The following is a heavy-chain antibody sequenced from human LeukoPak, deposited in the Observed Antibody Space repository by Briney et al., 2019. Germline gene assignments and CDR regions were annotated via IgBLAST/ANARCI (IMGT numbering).Heavy chain of an antibody. CDR2: MSGSDGQT. Sequence: GGSLRLSCAASGFTVSNIYMSWVRQAPGKGLEWVSGMSGSDGQTHYADSVKGRFTISRDNSKNTVYLEMSSLRAEDTALYYCAKRVRDGYNTPIDYWGQGTLVTVSS. D-gene: IGHD5-24*01. J-gene: IGHJ4*02. CDR3: AKRVRDGYNTPIDY. V-gene: IGHV3-23*01. CDR1: GFTVSNIY.